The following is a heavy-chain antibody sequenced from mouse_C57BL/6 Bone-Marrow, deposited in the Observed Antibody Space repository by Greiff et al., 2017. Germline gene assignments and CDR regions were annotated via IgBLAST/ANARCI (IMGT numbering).Heavy chain of an antibody. CDR1: GYTFTDYE. V-gene: IGHV1-15*01. J-gene: IGHJ1*03. CDR3: TRDYYGSSYPRWYFDV. D-gene: IGHD1-1*01. CDR2: IDPETGGT. Sequence: LVESGAELVRPGASVTLSCKASGYTFTDYEMHWVKQTPVHGLEWIGAIDPETGGTAYNQKFKGKAILTADKSSSTAYMELRSLTSEDSAVXYCTRDYYGSSYPRWYFDVWGTGTTVTVSS.